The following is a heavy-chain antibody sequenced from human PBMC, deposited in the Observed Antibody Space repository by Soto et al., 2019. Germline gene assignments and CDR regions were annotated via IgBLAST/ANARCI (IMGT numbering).Heavy chain of an antibody. J-gene: IGHJ6*02. CDR3: ARDSLHYYYGMDV. CDR2: IYYSGST. CDR1: GGSVSSGSYY. V-gene: IGHV4-61*01. Sequence: QVQLQESGPGLVKPSETLSLTCTVSGGSVSSGSYYWSWFRQPPGKGLEWIGYIYYSGSTNYNPSLKSRVTISVDTSKNQFSLKLSSVTAADTAVYYCARDSLHYYYGMDVWGQGTTVTVSS.